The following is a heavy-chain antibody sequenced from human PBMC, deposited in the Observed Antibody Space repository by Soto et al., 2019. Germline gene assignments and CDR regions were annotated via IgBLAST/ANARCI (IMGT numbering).Heavy chain of an antibody. CDR3: AKGPSIAVAAMPSHFDY. Sequence: GGSLRLSCAASGFTFSSYAMSWVRQAPGNGLEWVSAISGSGGSTYYADSVKGRFTISRDNSKNTLYLQMNSLRAEDTAVYYCAKGPSIAVAAMPSHFDYWGQGTLVTVSS. CDR1: GFTFSSYA. CDR2: ISGSGGST. V-gene: IGHV3-23*01. D-gene: IGHD6-19*01. J-gene: IGHJ4*02.